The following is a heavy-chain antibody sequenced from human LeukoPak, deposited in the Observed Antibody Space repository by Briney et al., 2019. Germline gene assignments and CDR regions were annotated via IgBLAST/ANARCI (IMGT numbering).Heavy chain of an antibody. CDR1: GFTFSSYA. D-gene: IGHD2-2*01. V-gene: IGHV3-30-3*01. Sequence: GGSLRLSCAASGFTFSSYAMHWVRQAPGKGLEWVAVISYDGSNKYYADSVKGRFTISRDNSKNTLYLQMNSLRAEDTAVYYCARDLPSCSSTSCYPDAFDIWGQGTMVTVSS. CDR3: ARDLPSCSSTSCYPDAFDI. J-gene: IGHJ3*02. CDR2: ISYDGSNK.